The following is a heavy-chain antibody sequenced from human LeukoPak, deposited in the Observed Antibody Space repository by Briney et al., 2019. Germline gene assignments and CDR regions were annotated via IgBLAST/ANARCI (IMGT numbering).Heavy chain of an antibody. CDR1: GFTFTSYW. J-gene: IGHJ6*02. CDR2: IYGDGSRT. V-gene: IGHV3-74*01. Sequence: QPGGSLRLSCVASGFTFTSYWMHWVRQAPGKGLVWVSRIYGDGSRTEYVDSVKGRFTISRDNSKNTLYLQMNSLRAEDTAVYYCAKHTTETARYSYYGMDVWGQGTTVTVSS. D-gene: IGHD2-21*02. CDR3: AKHTTETARYSYYGMDV.